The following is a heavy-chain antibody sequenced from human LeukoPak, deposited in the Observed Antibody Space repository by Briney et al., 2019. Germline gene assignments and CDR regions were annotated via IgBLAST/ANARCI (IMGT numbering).Heavy chain of an antibody. D-gene: IGHD6-19*01. CDR2: INPNTGGT. Sequence: ASVKVSCKASGYTFTDYYMHWMRQAPGHGLEWMGWINPNTGGTNYAENFQDRVTVTRDTSISTAYMELSGLTSDDTAVYYCARDGTFNIAVAEYFDYWGQGTLVTVSS. CDR3: ARDGTFNIAVAEYFDY. V-gene: IGHV1-2*02. CDR1: GYTFTDYY. J-gene: IGHJ4*02.